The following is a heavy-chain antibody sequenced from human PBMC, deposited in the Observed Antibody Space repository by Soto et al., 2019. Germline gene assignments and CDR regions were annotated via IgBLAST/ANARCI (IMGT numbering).Heavy chain of an antibody. CDR3: ARDFKRYCSGGSCYCPSF. D-gene: IGHD2-15*01. CDR2: ISDNGGTT. J-gene: IGHJ4*02. Sequence: GGSLRLSCAASGFTVSSKYMSWVRQAPGKGLEWVSSISDNGGTTYYADSVKGRFTISRDNSKNTLYLQMNSLRAEDTAVYYCARDFKRYCSGGSCYCPSFWGQGTLVTVSS. V-gene: IGHV3-66*01. CDR1: GFTVSSKY.